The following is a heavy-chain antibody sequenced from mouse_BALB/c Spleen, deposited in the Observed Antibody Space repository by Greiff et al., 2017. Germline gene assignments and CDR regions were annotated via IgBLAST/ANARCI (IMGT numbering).Heavy chain of an antibody. D-gene: IGHD1-2*01. CDR1: GFTFSSYA. J-gene: IGHJ2*01. Sequence: EVQLVESGGGLVKPGGSLKLSCAASGFTFSSYAMSWVRQTPEKRLEWVASISSGGSTYYPDSVKGRFTISRDNARNILYLQMSSLRSEDTAMYYCARGGIHYYDYWGQGTTLTVSS. CDR3: ARGGIHYYDY. CDR2: ISSGGST. V-gene: IGHV5-6-5*01.